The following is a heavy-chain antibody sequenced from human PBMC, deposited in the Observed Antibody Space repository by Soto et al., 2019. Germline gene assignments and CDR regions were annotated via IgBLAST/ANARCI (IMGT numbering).Heavy chain of an antibody. CDR2: IKQDGSER. Sequence: GVSRRLSCAASGFTFSRYWMTWVRQAPGKGLEWVAKIKQDGSERYYVDSVKGRFTISRENAEHSLYLQMNSLRAAATAVYYCAGDPVRSSGSCYNYWRQGTLVTVSS. D-gene: IGHD2-15*01. V-gene: IGHV3-7*01. CDR3: AGDPVRSSGSCYNY. CDR1: GFTFSRYW. J-gene: IGHJ4*02.